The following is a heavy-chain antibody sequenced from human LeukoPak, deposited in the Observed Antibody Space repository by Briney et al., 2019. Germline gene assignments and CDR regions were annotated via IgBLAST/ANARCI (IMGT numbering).Heavy chain of an antibody. CDR2: ACCGGST. CDR1: GGSISSSSYY. Sequence: SETLSLTCTVSGGSISSSSYYWGWIRQPPGKGLEWIGGACCGGSTYYNPSLKSRVTISADTSKNQFSLKLTSVTAADTAVYYCARLNWSDLDYWGQGTLVTVSS. D-gene: IGHD1-20*01. J-gene: IGHJ4*02. V-gene: IGHV4-39*01. CDR3: ARLNWSDLDY.